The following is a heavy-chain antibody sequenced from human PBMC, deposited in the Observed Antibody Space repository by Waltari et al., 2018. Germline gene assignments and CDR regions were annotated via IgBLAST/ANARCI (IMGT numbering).Heavy chain of an antibody. V-gene: IGHV4-39*07. CDR2: IYYSGST. CDR3: ARDLNWNYEFVDY. Sequence: QLQLQESGPGLVKPSETLSLTCTVSGGSISSSSYYWGWIRQPPGKGLEWIGSIYYSGSTYYTPSLKSRVTISVDTSKNQFSLKLSSVTAADTAVYYCARDLNWNYEFVDYWGQGTLVTVSS. D-gene: IGHD1-7*01. J-gene: IGHJ4*02. CDR1: GGSISSSSYY.